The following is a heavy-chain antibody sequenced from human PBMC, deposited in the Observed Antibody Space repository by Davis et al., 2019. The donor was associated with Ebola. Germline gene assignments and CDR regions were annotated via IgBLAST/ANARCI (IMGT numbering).Heavy chain of an antibody. CDR3: ARELVVGPAEYFQH. J-gene: IGHJ1*01. Sequence: PGGSLRLSCTGSGFTFSNFRMYWVRQAPGKGLEWVANINTDGSEKYYLDSVKGRFTISRDNSKNSLYMQMNSLRAEDTAVYYCARELVVGPAEYFQHWGQGTLVTVSS. V-gene: IGHV3-7*01. D-gene: IGHD2-8*02. CDR1: GFTFSNFR. CDR2: INTDGSEK.